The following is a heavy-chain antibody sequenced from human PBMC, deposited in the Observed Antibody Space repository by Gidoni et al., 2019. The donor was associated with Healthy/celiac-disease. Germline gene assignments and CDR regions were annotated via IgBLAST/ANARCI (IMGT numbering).Heavy chain of an antibody. CDR1: GFTFSGSA. V-gene: IGHV3-73*02. D-gene: IGHD1-26*01. CDR2: IRSKANSYAT. Sequence: EVQLVESGGGLVQPGGSLKLSCAASGFTFSGSAMHWVRQASGKGLEWVGRIRSKANSYATAYAASVKGRFTISRDDSKNTAYLQMNSLKTEDTAVYYCTSGSYSLNDYWGQGTLVTVSS. CDR3: TSGSYSLNDY. J-gene: IGHJ4*02.